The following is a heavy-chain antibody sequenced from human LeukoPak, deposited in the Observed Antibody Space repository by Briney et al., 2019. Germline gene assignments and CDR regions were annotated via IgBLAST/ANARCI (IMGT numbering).Heavy chain of an antibody. CDR2: INPNSGGT. D-gene: IGHD3-10*01. Sequence: ASVKVSCKASGYTFTGYYMHWVRQAPGQGLEWMGWINPNSGGTNYAQKFQGRVTMTRDTSISTAYMELSRLRSDDTAVYYCARGGFRSGELVRCWFDPWGQGTLVTVSS. J-gene: IGHJ5*02. CDR1: GYTFTGYY. V-gene: IGHV1-2*02. CDR3: ARGGFRSGELVRCWFDP.